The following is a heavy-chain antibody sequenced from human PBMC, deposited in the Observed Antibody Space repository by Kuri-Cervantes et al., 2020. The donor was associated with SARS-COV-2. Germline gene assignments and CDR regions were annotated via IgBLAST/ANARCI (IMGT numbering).Heavy chain of an antibody. CDR2: IYTSGST. D-gene: IGHD6-13*01. CDR3: ARASYQQLVHGWYFDL. J-gene: IGHJ2*01. V-gene: IGHV4-61*09. CDR1: GGSISSGSYY. Sequence: SETLSLTCTVSGGSISSGSYYWSWIRQPAGKGLEWIGHIYTSGSTNYNPSLKSRVTISVDTSKNQFSLKLSSVTAADTAVYYCARASYQQLVHGWYFDLWGRGTLVTVSS.